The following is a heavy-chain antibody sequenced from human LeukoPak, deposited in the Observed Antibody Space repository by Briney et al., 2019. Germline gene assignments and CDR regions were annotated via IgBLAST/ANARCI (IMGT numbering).Heavy chain of an antibody. V-gene: IGHV4-34*01. CDR2: INHSGST. CDR1: GGSLSRYS. CDR3: ARVVGKYSSSWYY. D-gene: IGHD6-13*01. J-gene: IGHJ4*02. Sequence: PSETLSLTCAVYGGSLSRYSWSWIRQPPGEGLEWIGEINHSGSTNYNPSLKGRVTISVDTSKNQFSLKLNSVTAADTAVYYCARVVGKYSSSWYYWGQGTLVTVSS.